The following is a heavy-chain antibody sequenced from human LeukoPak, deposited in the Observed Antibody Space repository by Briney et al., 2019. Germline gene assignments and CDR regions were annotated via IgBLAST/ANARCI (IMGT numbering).Heavy chain of an antibody. CDR2: IYYSGRT. J-gene: IGHJ5*01. V-gene: IGHV4-30-4*08. CDR1: GASINNGDNF. D-gene: IGHD5-18*01. Sequence: SQTLSLTCSVSGASINNGDNFWSWIRQPPGKGLECIGHIYYSGRTYYNPSLKSRVTISSDTSQNHFFLNLTSVAAADTAVYYCAKVAFSYGTISWGPGTLVTVSS. CDR3: AKVAFSYGTIS.